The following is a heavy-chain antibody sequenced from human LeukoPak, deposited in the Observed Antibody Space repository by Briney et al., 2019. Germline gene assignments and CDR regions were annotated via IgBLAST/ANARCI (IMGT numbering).Heavy chain of an antibody. CDR2: IYTSGST. CDR1: GGSISSYY. D-gene: IGHD6-19*01. V-gene: IGHV4-4*07. Sequence: KPSETLSLTCTGSGGSISSYYWSWIRQPAGKGLEWIGRIYTSGSTNYNPSHKSRVTMSVDTSKNQFSLKLSSVTAADTAVYYCAREPHLAVAQYYYYYYYMDVWGKGTTVTVSS. CDR3: AREPHLAVAQYYYYYYYMDV. J-gene: IGHJ6*03.